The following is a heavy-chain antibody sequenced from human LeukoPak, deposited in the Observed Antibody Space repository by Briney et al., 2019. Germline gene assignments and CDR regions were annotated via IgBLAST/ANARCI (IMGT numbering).Heavy chain of an antibody. CDR1: GLTFSNSA. D-gene: IGHD2-15*01. J-gene: IGHJ4*02. CDR3: ARGGKCSDGKCYLIDY. CDR2: MSFDGSHE. V-gene: IGHV3-30*04. Sequence: GGSLRLSCVASGLTFSNSAMHWVRQAPGKGLEWVAIMSFDGSHERYGDSVKGRFTLSRDNSKNTLYLQINSLRTEDTAVYYCARGGKCSDGKCYLIDYWGQGTLVTVSS.